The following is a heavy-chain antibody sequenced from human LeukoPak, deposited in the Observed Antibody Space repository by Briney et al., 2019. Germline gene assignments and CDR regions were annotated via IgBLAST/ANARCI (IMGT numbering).Heavy chain of an antibody. Sequence: ASVKVSYKASGYTFAGYDINWVRPATGQGLEWMGWMNPNSGNANSARKFQGRITMTRDTSIDTAYMELSSLRSEDTAVYYCAGGPILVRGVILADSVGGMDVWGQGTTVTVSS. V-gene: IGHV1-8*01. CDR2: MNPNSGNA. CDR1: GYTFAGYD. CDR3: AGGPILVRGVILADSVGGMDV. J-gene: IGHJ6*02. D-gene: IGHD3-10*01.